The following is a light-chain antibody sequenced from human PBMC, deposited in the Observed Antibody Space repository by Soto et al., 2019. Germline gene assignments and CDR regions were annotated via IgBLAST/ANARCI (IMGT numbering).Light chain of an antibody. Sequence: SYELTQPPSVSVAPGQTARITCGGNNVGSKNVHWYQQKPGQAPVLVVYADSARPSGIPERFSGSNSGNTATLTVSSVEAGDEADYYCLVWDNGSDHYVFGTGTKLTVL. CDR1: NVGSKN. J-gene: IGLJ1*01. CDR2: ADS. CDR3: LVWDNGSDHYV. V-gene: IGLV3-21*02.